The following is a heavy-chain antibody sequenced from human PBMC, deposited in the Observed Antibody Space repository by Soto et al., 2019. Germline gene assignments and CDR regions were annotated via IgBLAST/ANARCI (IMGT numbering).Heavy chain of an antibody. CDR1: GGSISPYY. V-gene: IGHV4-59*08. CDR2: IYYIGNS. D-gene: IGHD4-17*01. J-gene: IGHJ4*02. CDR3: ARLNYGDFQLYYFDY. Sequence: SETLSLTCTVSGGSISPYYWSWIRQPPEKGLEWNGNIYYIGNSNYNPSLKSRIIISLDTSKNQFSLKLSSVTAADTAVYYCARLNYGDFQLYYFDYWGQGTLVTVSS.